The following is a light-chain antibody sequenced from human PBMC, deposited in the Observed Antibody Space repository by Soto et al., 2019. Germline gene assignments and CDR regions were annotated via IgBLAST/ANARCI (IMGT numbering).Light chain of an antibody. V-gene: IGKV3-15*01. CDR3: QQYNNWPPIT. CDR1: QSVSSN. J-gene: IGKJ5*01. Sequence: IVMTQSQDTLSVSPGERGTIYCRRSQSVSSNLAWYQQKPGQAPKLLIYGASTRATGIPARFSGSGSGTEFTLTISSLQSEDFAVYYCQQYNNWPPITFGQGTRLEIK. CDR2: GAS.